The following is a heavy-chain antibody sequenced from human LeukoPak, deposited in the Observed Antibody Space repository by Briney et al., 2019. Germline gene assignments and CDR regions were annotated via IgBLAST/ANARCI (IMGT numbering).Heavy chain of an antibody. CDR3: ARGLRNLYYYDSSAQSNFDY. CDR2: INPNSGGT. CDR1: GYTFTGYY. J-gene: IGHJ4*02. D-gene: IGHD3-22*01. V-gene: IGHV1-2*02. Sequence: GASVKVSCKTSGYTFTGYYMHWVRQAPGQGLEWMGWINPNSGGTNYAQKLQGRVTMTTDASTSTAYMELRSLRSDDTAVYYCARGLRNLYYYDSSAQSNFDYWGQGTLVTVSS.